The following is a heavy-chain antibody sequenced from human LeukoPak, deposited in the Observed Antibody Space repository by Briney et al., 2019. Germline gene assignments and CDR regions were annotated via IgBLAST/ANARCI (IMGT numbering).Heavy chain of an antibody. D-gene: IGHD1-26*01. Sequence: SETLSLTCSVSGYSLSICYYWGWIRQPPGKGLEGIGSIYYSGSTFYSPSLKSRVTISVDTSKNQFSLKLSSVTAADTAVYYCARDAAYGVGADDAVGYYYMDVWGKGTTVTISS. CDR1: GYSLSICYY. J-gene: IGHJ6*03. CDR3: ARDAAYGVGADDAVGYYYMDV. V-gene: IGHV4-38-2*02. CDR2: IYYSGST.